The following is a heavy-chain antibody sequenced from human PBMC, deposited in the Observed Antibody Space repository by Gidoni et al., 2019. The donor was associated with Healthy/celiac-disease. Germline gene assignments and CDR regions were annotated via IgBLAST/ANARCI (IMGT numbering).Heavy chain of an antibody. V-gene: IGHV3-30*04. CDR2: ISYDGSNK. Sequence: QVQLVESGGGVVQPGRSLRLSCAASGFTFSSYAMHWVRQAPGKGLEWVAVISYDGSNKYYADSVKGRFTISRDNSKNTLYLQMNSLRAEDTAVYYCARGGTEVWFGEANWGQGTLVTVSS. CDR1: GFTFSSYA. J-gene: IGHJ4*02. D-gene: IGHD3-10*01. CDR3: ARGGTEVWFGEAN.